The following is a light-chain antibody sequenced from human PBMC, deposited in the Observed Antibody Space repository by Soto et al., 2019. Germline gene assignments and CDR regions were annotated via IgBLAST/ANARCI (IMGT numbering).Light chain of an antibody. Sequence: EIVLTQSPATLSVSPGERVTLSCTARQSVSGNLAWCQQRPGQAPRLLIYGASTRAAGIPDRFSGSGSGTDFTLTISRLEPEDFAVYYCQQYGSSIQTFGQGTKVDIK. CDR1: QSVSGN. CDR3: QQYGSSIQT. CDR2: GAS. J-gene: IGKJ1*01. V-gene: IGKV3-20*01.